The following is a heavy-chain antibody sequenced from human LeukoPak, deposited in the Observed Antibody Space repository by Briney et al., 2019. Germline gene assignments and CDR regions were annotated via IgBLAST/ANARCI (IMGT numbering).Heavy chain of an antibody. J-gene: IGHJ5*02. CDR1: GYTFTGYY. CDR3: ARDSGELPYNWFDP. D-gene: IGHD3-16*02. Sequence: ASVKVSCKASGYTFTGYYMHWVRQAPGQGLEWMGWINPNSGGTNYAQKFQGRVTMTRDTSISTAYMELSRLRSDDTAVYYCARDSGELPYNWFDPWGQGTLVTVSS. V-gene: IGHV1-2*02. CDR2: INPNSGGT.